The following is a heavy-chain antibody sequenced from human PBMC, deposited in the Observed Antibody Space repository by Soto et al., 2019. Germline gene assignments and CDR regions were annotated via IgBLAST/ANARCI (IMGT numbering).Heavy chain of an antibody. V-gene: IGHV4-39*01. D-gene: IGHD3-3*01. CDR2: IYYSGST. CDR3: ARQLRFLTTPKNWFDP. J-gene: IGHJ5*02. CDR1: GGSISSSSYY. Sequence: SETLSLTCTVSGGSISSSSYYWGWIRQPPGKGLEWIGSIYYSGSTYYNPSLKGRVTISVDTSKNQFSLKLSSVTAADTAVYYCARQLRFLTTPKNWFDPWGQGTLVTVSS.